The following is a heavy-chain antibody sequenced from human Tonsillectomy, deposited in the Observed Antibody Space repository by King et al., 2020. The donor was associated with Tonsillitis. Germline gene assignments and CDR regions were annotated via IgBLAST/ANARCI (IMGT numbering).Heavy chain of an antibody. D-gene: IGHD2-21*01. CDR2: IYYSGST. CDR1: GGSISNYY. V-gene: IGHV4-59*01. CDR3: ARGGTDCGGWYQYSYFDL. Sequence: VQLQESGPGLVKPSETPSLTCTVSGGSISNYYWSWIRQPPGKGLEWIGYIYYSGSTNYNTSLKSRVTISLNTSKNQFSLKLSSVTAADTAGYTCARGGTDCGGWYQYSYFDLWGRGTLDSVPS. J-gene: IGHJ2*01.